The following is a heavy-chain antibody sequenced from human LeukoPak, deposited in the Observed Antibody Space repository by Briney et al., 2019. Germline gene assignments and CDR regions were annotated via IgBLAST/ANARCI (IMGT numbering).Heavy chain of an antibody. J-gene: IGHJ4*02. CDR3: ARLDYYGSGSYQVDY. D-gene: IGHD3-10*01. V-gene: IGHV3-7*03. CDR1: GFTFSSYW. Sequence: GSLRLSCAASGFTFSSYWMSWVRQAPGKGLEWVANIKQDGSEKYYVDSVKGRFTISRDNAKNSLYLQMNSLRAEDTAVYYCARLDYYGSGSYQVDYWGQGTLVTVSS. CDR2: IKQDGSEK.